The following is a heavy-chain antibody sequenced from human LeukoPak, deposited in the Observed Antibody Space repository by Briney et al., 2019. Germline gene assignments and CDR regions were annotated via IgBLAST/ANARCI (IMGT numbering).Heavy chain of an antibody. J-gene: IGHJ4*02. CDR2: ISAYDDKR. CDR1: GYTFTSYG. Sequence: ASVNVSCMASGYTFTSYGISWARQAPGQGLEWMGWISAYDDKRNSVQRFQDRITMTTDTSTSTSYLELRNLRSDDTAVYYCARVLVKTRGNYFHDDYWGQGTLVTVSS. V-gene: IGHV1-18*01. CDR3: ARVLVKTRGNYFHDDY. D-gene: IGHD2/OR15-2a*01.